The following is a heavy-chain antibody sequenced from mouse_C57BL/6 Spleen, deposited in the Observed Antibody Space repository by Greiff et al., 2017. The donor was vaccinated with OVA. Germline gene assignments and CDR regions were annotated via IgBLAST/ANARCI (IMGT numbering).Heavy chain of an antibody. J-gene: IGHJ4*01. CDR3: ARDYDYDDDAMDY. Sequence: VKLVESGPELVKPGASVKISCKASGYAFSSSWMNWVKQRPGKGLEWIGRIYPGDGDTNYNGKFKGKATLTADKSSSTAYMQLSSLTSEDSAVYFCARDYDYDDDAMDYWGQGTSVTVSS. CDR2: IYPGDGDT. V-gene: IGHV1-82*01. CDR1: GYAFSSSW. D-gene: IGHD2-4*01.